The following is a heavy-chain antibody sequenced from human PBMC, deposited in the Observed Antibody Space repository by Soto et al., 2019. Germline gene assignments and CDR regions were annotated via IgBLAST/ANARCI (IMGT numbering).Heavy chain of an antibody. D-gene: IGHD5-12*01. CDR1: GFTFSSYA. CDR2: ISGSGGST. J-gene: IGHJ6*02. V-gene: IGHV3-23*01. Sequence: GGSLRLSCAASGFTFSSYAMSWVRQAPGKGLEWVSAISGSGGSTYYADSVKGRFTISRDNSKNTLYLQMNSLRAEDTAVYYCAKSWGYNYYYYYGLDVWGQGTTVTVSS. CDR3: AKSWGYNYYYYYGLDV.